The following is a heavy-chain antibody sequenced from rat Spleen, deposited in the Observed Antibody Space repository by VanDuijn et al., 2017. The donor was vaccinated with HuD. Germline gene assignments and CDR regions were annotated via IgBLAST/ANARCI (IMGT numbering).Heavy chain of an antibody. CDR2: ISSGGKT. CDR3: IRESLPGYNSHWFVY. J-gene: IGHJ3*01. CDR1: GLSLTSNS. V-gene: IGHV2-6*01. D-gene: IGHD1-4*01. Sequence: QVQLKESGPGLVQPSQTLSLTCTVSGLSLTSNSVSWIRQPPGKVLEWIAAISSGGKTYYKSTLKSRLSVSRDTSKSQVFLKMDSLQTEDTAIYFCIRESLPGYNSHWFVYWGQGTLVTVSS.